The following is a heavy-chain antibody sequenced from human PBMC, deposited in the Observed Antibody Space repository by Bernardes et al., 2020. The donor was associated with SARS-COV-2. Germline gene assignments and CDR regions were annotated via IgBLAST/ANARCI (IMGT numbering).Heavy chain of an antibody. CDR1: GGSFRGYY. V-gene: IGHV4-34*01. CDR3: AKALRYCSSTSCYHYMDV. CDR2: INHSGST. J-gene: IGHJ6*03. D-gene: IGHD2-2*01. Sequence: LETLCLTCAVYGGSFRGYYWSWIRQPPGKGLEWIGEINHSGSTNYNPSLKSRVTISVDTSKNQFSLKLSSVTAADTAVYYCAKALRYCSSTSCYHYMDVWGKGTTVTVSS.